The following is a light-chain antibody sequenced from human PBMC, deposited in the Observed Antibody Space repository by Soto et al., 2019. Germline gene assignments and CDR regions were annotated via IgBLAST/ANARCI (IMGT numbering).Light chain of an antibody. CDR2: GNS. CDR1: SSNIGAGYH. J-gene: IGLJ1*01. Sequence: QSVLTQPPSVSGAPGQRVTISCNGSSSNIGAGYHVHWYQQLPGTAPKLLIYGNSNRPSGVPDRFSGSKSGTSASLAITGLQAEDEADYYCQSYDSSLSGYVFGTGTKVTVL. CDR3: QSYDSSLSGYV. V-gene: IGLV1-40*01.